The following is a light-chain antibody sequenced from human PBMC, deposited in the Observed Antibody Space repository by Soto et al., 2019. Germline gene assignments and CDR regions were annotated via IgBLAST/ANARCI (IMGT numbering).Light chain of an antibody. CDR1: QTSSSW. J-gene: IGKJ1*01. CDR3: QHYNSYSEA. Sequence: DIQMTQSPSTLSGSVGDRVTITCRASQTSSSWLAWYQQKPGKAPKLLIYKASTLKSGVPSRVSGRGSGTEFTLTISSLQPDDFATYDCQHYNSYSEAFVQGTKVELK. CDR2: KAS. V-gene: IGKV1-5*03.